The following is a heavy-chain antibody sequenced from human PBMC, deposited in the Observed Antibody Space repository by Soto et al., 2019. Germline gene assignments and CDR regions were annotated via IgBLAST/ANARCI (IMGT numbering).Heavy chain of an antibody. J-gene: IGHJ5*02. V-gene: IGHV2-26*01. CDR2: IFSNDEK. Sequence: ESGPTLVNPTETLTLTCTVSGFSLSNARMGVSWIRQPPGKALEWLAHIFSNDEKSYSTSLKSRLTISKDTSKSQVVLTMTNMDPVDTATYYCARIVVVPAAIRSMWFDPWGQGTLVTVSS. D-gene: IGHD2-2*02. CDR1: GFSLSNARMG. CDR3: ARIVVVPAAIRSMWFDP.